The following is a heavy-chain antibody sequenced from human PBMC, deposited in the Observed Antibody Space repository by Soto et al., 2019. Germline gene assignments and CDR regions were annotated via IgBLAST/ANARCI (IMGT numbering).Heavy chain of an antibody. J-gene: IGHJ5*02. Sequence: QVQLVESGGGAVQPGRSLRLSCAASAFTFDSHGMHWVRQAPGKGLEWVAVISSDGNNKYYADSVKGRFTISRDDFNNILYLQMSSLRAEDTAVYYCAKDLLPNTVTTCGSWGQGTLVTVSS. D-gene: IGHD4-17*01. CDR2: ISSDGNNK. CDR3: AKDLLPNTVTTCGS. V-gene: IGHV3-30*18. CDR1: AFTFDSHG.